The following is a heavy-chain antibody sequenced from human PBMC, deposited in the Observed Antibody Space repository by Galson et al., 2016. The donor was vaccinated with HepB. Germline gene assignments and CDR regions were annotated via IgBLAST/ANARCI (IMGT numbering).Heavy chain of an antibody. Sequence: SETLSLTCSVSGGSVSATNYWSWIRQSPGKGLEWIGYMSYNGNTNYNPSLKSRVAISVDTSKNQFSLKLSSVTAADTAGYYCARAPRDGYMIGALNYWGQGTQVTVSS. D-gene: IGHD5-24*01. V-gene: IGHV4-61*01. CDR2: MSYNGNT. CDR1: GGSVSATNY. CDR3: ARAPRDGYMIGALNY. J-gene: IGHJ4*02.